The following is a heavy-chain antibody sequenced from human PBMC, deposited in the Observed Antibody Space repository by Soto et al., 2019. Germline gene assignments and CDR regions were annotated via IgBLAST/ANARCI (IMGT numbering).Heavy chain of an antibody. D-gene: IGHD3-9*01. CDR2: ISAYNGST. CDR1: GYTFTSYG. Sequence: GASVKVSCKASGYTFTSYGISWVRQAPGQGLEWMGWISAYNGSTNYAQKLQGRVTMTTDTSTSTAYMELRSLRSDDTALYYCARADDILTRYYYMDVWGKGTTVTVSS. V-gene: IGHV1-18*01. J-gene: IGHJ6*03. CDR3: ARADDILTRYYYMDV.